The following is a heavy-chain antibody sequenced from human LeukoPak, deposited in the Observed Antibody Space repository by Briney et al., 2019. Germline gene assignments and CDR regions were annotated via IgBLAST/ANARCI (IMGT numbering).Heavy chain of an antibody. CDR3: AKPTKWGTADNWHLDL. Sequence: GRSLRLSCEASGFIFSSYGMHWVRQAPGKGLEWVAIISYDGKNNYIADSMKGRFTISRDNSKNTLYLQMNSLRPDDTAVYYCAKPTKWGTADNWHLDLWGRGTLVTVSS. CDR2: ISYDGKNN. CDR1: GFIFSSYG. D-gene: IGHD1-7*01. J-gene: IGHJ2*01. V-gene: IGHV3-30*18.